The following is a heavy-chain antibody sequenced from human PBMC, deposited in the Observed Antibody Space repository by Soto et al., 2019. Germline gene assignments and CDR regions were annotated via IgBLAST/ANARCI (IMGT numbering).Heavy chain of an antibody. CDR3: ARDPGVAVAGHGDY. J-gene: IGHJ4*02. D-gene: IGHD6-19*01. V-gene: IGHV1-69*06. CDR1: GVTFSSYA. CDR2: IIPIFGTA. Sequence: SVKVSCKASGVTFSSYAISWVRQAPGQGLEWMGGIIPIFGTANYAQKFQGRVTITADKSTSTAYMELSSLRSEDTAVYYCARDPGVAVAGHGDYWGQGTLVTVSS.